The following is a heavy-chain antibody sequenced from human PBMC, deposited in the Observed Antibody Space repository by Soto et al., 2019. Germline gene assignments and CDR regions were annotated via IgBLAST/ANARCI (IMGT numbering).Heavy chain of an antibody. CDR2: IIPILGIA. V-gene: IGHV1-69*02. Sequence: QVQLVQSGAEVKKPGSSVKVSCKASGGTFSSYTISWVRQAPGQGLEWMGRIIPILGIANYAQKFQGRVTITADKSTSTAYMELSSLRSEDTAVYYCAKGYCSSTSCLTRPFDYWGQGTLVTVSS. J-gene: IGHJ4*02. CDR1: GGTFSSYT. CDR3: AKGYCSSTSCLTRPFDY. D-gene: IGHD2-2*01.